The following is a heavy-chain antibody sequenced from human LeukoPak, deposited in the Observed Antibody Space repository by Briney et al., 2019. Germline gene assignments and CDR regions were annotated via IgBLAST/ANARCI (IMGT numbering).Heavy chain of an antibody. D-gene: IGHD3-10*01. CDR1: GYPFTGHH. V-gene: IGHV1-69*04. CDR3: ARDAYYYGSGVDY. Sequence: SVKVSCKASGYPFTGHHLHWVRQAPGQGLEWMGRIIPILGIANYAQKFQGRVTITADKSTSTAYMELSSLRSEDTAVYYCARDAYYYGSGVDYWGQGTLVTVSS. CDR2: IIPILGIA. J-gene: IGHJ4*02.